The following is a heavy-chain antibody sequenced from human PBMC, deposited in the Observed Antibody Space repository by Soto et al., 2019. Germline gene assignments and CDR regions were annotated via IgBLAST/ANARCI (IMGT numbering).Heavy chain of an antibody. CDR1: GFTVSSYV. CDR3: AKDRGRYCSGGTCHLFDY. Sequence: GGSLRLSCAASGFTVSSYVMHWVRQAPGKGLEWVAKISYDGDYKYYTDSVKGRFTISRDNSKNTLYLQMNSLRAEDTALYYFAKDRGRYCSGGTCHLFDYWGQGIMVTVSS. D-gene: IGHD2-15*01. J-gene: IGHJ4*02. V-gene: IGHV3-30*18. CDR2: ISYDGDYK.